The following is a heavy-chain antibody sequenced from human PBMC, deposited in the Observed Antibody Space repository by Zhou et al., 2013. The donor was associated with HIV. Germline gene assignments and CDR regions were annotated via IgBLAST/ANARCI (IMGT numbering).Heavy chain of an antibody. Sequence: QVQLVQSGAEVKRPGASVKVSCKASGYTLTDFGINWVRQAPGQGLEWMGWISGDNGNTNYSRKFQGRVTMTTDRFTSTAYLEMRRLRYDDTAVYYCARALSTRWNAGGYYYMDVWGRGTTVTVSS. CDR1: GYTLTDFG. J-gene: IGHJ6*03. V-gene: IGHV1-18*01. CDR2: ISGDNGNT. CDR3: ARALSTRWNAGGYYYMDV. D-gene: IGHD1-1*01.